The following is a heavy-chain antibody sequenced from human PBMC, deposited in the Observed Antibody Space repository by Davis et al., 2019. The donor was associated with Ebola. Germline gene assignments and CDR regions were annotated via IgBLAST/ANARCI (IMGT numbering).Heavy chain of an antibody. V-gene: IGHV5-10-1*01. D-gene: IGHD1-26*01. CDR2: IDPSDSYT. J-gene: IGHJ4*02. CDR3: ARQGGGSGRFTSFDY. Sequence: GESLKISCKGSGYTFTSYWISWVRQMPGKGLEWMGRIDPSDSYTNYSPSFQGHVTISADKSISTAYLQWSSLKASDTAMYYCARQGGGSGRFTSFDYWGQGTLVTVSS. CDR1: GYTFTSYW.